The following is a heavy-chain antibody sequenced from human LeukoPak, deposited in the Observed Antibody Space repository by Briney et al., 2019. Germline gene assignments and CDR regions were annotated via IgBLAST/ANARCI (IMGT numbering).Heavy chain of an antibody. V-gene: IGHV3-21*01. J-gene: IGHJ4*02. CDR1: GFTLSSYS. CDR2: ISSSSSYI. D-gene: IGHD3-22*01. CDR3: ARDEVKETMTDY. Sequence: GGSLRLSCAASGFTLSSYSMNWVRQAPGKGLEWVSSISSSSSYIYYADSVKGRFTISRDNAKNSLYLQMNSLRAEDTAVYYCARDEVKETMTDYWGQGTLVTVSS.